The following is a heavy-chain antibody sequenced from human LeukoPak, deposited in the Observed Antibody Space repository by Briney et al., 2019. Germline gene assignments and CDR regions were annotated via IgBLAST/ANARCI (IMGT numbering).Heavy chain of an antibody. CDR2: ISYDGSNK. Sequence: PGGSLGLSCAASGFTFSSYAMHWVRQAPGKGLEWVAVISYDGSNKYYADSVKGRFTISRDNSKNTLYLQMNSLRAEDTAVYYCPQPQGYWGQGTLVTVSS. CDR3: PQPQGY. V-gene: IGHV3-30*04. D-gene: IGHD5-18*01. J-gene: IGHJ4*02. CDR1: GFTFSSYA.